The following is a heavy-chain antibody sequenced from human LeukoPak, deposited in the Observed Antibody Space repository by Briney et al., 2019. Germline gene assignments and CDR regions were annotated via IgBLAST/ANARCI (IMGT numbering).Heavy chain of an antibody. V-gene: IGHV3-73*01. CDR3: TRPFMVRGVDNWFDP. Sequence: GGSLTLSCAASGFTFSGSAMHWVRQASGKGLEWVGRIRSKANSYATAYAASVKGRFTISRDDSKNTAYLQMNSLKTEDTAVYYCTRPFMVRGVDNWFDPWGQGTLVTVSS. CDR2: IRSKANSYAT. CDR1: GFTFSGSA. D-gene: IGHD3-10*01. J-gene: IGHJ5*02.